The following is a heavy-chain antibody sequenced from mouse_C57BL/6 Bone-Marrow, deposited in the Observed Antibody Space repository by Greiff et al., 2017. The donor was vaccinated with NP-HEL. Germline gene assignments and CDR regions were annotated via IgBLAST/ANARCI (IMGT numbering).Heavy chain of an antibody. V-gene: IGHV1-22*01. CDR2: INPNNGGT. CDR1: GYTFTDYN. J-gene: IGHJ1*03. CDR3: ANHYGSSYVYFDV. D-gene: IGHD1-1*01. Sequence: VQLQQSGPELVKPGASVKMSCKASGYTFTDYNMHWVKQSHGKSLEWIGYINPNNGGTSYNQKFKGKATLTVNKSSSTAYMELRSLTSEDSAVYYCANHYGSSYVYFDVWGTGTTVTVSS.